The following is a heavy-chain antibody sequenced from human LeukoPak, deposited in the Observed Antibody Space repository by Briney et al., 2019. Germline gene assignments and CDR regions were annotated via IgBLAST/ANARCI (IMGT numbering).Heavy chain of an antibody. V-gene: IGHV7-4-1*02. CDR2: INTNTGNP. CDR3: AREGATEANDAFDI. Sequence: GASVRVSCKASGYTFTSYAMNWVRQAPGQGLEWMGWINTNTGNPTYAQGFTGRFVFSLDTSVSTAYLQISSLKAEDTAVYYCAREGATEANDAFDIWGQGTMVTVSS. CDR1: GYTFTSYA. J-gene: IGHJ3*02. D-gene: IGHD2-15*01.